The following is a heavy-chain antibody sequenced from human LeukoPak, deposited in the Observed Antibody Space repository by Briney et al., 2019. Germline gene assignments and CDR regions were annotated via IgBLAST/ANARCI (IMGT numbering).Heavy chain of an antibody. CDR2: NNPNSGGT. CDR1: GYTFTGYY. CDR3: ARDYGDYGGLDY. Sequence: ASVKVSCKASGYTFTGYYMHWVRQAPGQGLEWMGWNNPNSGGTNYAQKFQGRVTMTRDTSISTAYMELSRLRSDDTAVYYCARDYGDYGGLDYWGQGTLVTVSS. D-gene: IGHD4-17*01. V-gene: IGHV1-2*02. J-gene: IGHJ4*02.